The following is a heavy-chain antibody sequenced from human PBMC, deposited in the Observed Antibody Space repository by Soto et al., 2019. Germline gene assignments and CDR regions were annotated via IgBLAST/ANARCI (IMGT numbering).Heavy chain of an antibody. CDR2: ISYDGNKN. CDR3: ARAGCDGGSCYTLVGLRYGMDV. Sequence: QVPLVESGGGVVQPGRSLRLSCAASGFTFSSYVMHWVRQAPGKGLEWVAIISYDGNKNYYADSVKGRFTISRDNSKNTLSLQMNRLRAEDTAVYYCARAGCDGGSCYTLVGLRYGMDVWGQGTTVTLSS. CDR1: GFTFSSYV. J-gene: IGHJ6*02. D-gene: IGHD2-15*01. V-gene: IGHV3-30-3*01.